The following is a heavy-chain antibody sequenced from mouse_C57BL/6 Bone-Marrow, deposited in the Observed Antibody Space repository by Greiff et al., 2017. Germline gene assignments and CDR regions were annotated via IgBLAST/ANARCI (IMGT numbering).Heavy chain of an antibody. Sequence: QVQLQQPGAELVKPGASVKMSCKASGYTFTSYWITWVKQRPGQGLEWIGDIYPGSGSTNYNEKFKSKATLTVDTSSSTAYMQLSSLTSEDSAVYYCARNYYRGRFYWYFDVWGTGTTVTVSS. CDR1: GYTFTSYW. V-gene: IGHV1-55*01. J-gene: IGHJ1*03. CDR2: IYPGSGST. CDR3: ARNYYRGRFYWYFDV. D-gene: IGHD1-1*01.